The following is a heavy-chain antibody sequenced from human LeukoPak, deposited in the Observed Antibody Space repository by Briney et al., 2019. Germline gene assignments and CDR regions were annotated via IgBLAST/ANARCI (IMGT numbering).Heavy chain of an antibody. V-gene: IGHV3-20*04. CDR3: ARGWTGDPAPYFFDY. J-gene: IGHJ4*02. D-gene: IGHD3/OR15-3a*01. Sequence: GGSLTLSCAASGFTFDDYGMSWVRQAPGKGLEWVSSINWNGGRSSYADTVKGRFTVSRDSAKKSLYLQMNSLRVEDTALYYCARGWTGDPAPYFFDYWGQGTRVTVSS. CDR2: INWNGGRS. CDR1: GFTFDDYG.